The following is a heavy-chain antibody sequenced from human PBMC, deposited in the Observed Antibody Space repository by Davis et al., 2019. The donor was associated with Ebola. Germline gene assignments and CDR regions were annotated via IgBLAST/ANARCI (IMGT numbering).Heavy chain of an antibody. Sequence: SETLSLTCAVYGGSFSGYYWSWIRQPPGKGLEWIGSIYYSGSTNYNPSLKSRVTISVDTSKNQFSLKLSSVTAADTAVYYCARGAVSLGYYYYYSMDVWGQGTTVTVSS. CDR3: ARGAVSLGYYYYYSMDV. D-gene: IGHD2-8*01. V-gene: IGHV4-34*01. CDR1: GGSFSGYY. J-gene: IGHJ6*02. CDR2: IYYSGST.